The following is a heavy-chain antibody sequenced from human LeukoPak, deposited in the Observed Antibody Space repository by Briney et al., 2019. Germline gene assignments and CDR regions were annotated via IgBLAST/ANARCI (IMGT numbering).Heavy chain of an antibody. CDR1: GYTFTNYG. V-gene: IGHV1-18*01. CDR2: ISIYNGNT. D-gene: IGHD2-15*01. Sequence: ASVKVSCKASGYTFTNYGISWVRQAPGQGLEWMGWISIYNGNTDYAQKLRGRVTMTTDTSTSTAYMELRSLRSEDTAVYYCARVNGYCSGGSCYFNAFDIWGQGTMVTVSS. CDR3: ARVNGYCSGGSCYFNAFDI. J-gene: IGHJ3*02.